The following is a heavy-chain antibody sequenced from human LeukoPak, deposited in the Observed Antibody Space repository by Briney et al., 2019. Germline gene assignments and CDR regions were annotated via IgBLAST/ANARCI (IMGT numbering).Heavy chain of an antibody. Sequence: EASVKVSCKASGYTFTGYYMHWVRQAPGQGLEWMGWINPNSCGTNYARKFQGRVTMTRATSMRTAYMKLSRLRSDDTAVYYCARDKMYDYGDYAWSGRFDYWGQGTLVTVSS. CDR2: INPNSCGT. V-gene: IGHV1-2*02. D-gene: IGHD4-17*01. CDR1: GYTFTGYY. CDR3: ARDKMYDYGDYAWSGRFDY. J-gene: IGHJ4*02.